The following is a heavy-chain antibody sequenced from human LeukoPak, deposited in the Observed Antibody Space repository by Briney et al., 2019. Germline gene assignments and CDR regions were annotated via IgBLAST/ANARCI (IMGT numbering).Heavy chain of an antibody. CDR3: AKRPTVTTVDDAFDI. Sequence: GGSLRLSCTVSGFSLSSYAMSWVRRAPGKGLEWVSATSSSDDGKYYADSVRGRFTISRDNSRNTMYLQMNSLRAEDTAVYYCAKRPTVTTVDDAFDIWGQGTMVTVSS. D-gene: IGHD4-11*01. CDR2: TSSSDDGK. J-gene: IGHJ3*02. CDR1: GFSLSSYA. V-gene: IGHV3-23*01.